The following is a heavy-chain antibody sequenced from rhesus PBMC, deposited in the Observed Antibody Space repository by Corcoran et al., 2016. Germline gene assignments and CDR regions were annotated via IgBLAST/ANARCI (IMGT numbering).Heavy chain of an antibody. J-gene: IGHJ4*01. CDR2: ISGSSGST. Sequence: QVQLQESGPGLVKPSETLSLTCAVSGGSVSSSNWWSWIRQHPGKGLEGIGYISGSSGSTYYNPSLKSRVTISTDTSKNQFSLKLSSVTAADTAVYYCARDWTDYGLDYWGQGVLVTVSS. CDR3: ARDWTDYGLDY. D-gene: IGHD4-29*01. V-gene: IGHV4-65*01. CDR1: GGSVSSSNW.